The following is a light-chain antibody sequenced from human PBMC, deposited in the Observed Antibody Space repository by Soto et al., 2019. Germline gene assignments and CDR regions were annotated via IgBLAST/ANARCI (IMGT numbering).Light chain of an antibody. V-gene: IGKV3-15*01. CDR3: QQYNTWPPLT. CDR1: QSVSTK. Sequence: EIVMTQSPATLSVSPGERATLSCRASQSVSTKLAWYQQKPGQAPRLLIYAASTRAIGIPVRFSGSGSGTEFTLTISSLQSEDFAVYYCQQYNTWPPLTFGGGTKVEIK. J-gene: IGKJ4*01. CDR2: AAS.